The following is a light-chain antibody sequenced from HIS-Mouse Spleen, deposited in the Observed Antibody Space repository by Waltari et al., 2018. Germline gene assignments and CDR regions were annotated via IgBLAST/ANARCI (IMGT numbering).Light chain of an antibody. CDR3: QAWDSSTAGV. CDR2: QDS. CDR1: KLGDKY. J-gene: IGLJ3*02. Sequence: SYELTQPPSVSVSPGQTASITCSGAKLGDKYACWYQQKPGQSPVLVIYQDSKRPSGIPERFSGSNSGNTATLTISGTQAMGEADYYCQAWDSSTAGVFGGGTKLTVL. V-gene: IGLV3-1*01.